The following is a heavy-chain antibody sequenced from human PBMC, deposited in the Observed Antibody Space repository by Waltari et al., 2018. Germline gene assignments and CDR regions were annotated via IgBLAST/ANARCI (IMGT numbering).Heavy chain of an antibody. V-gene: IGHV4-59*01. CDR1: GGSIRSYY. D-gene: IGHD2-2*01. Sequence: QVQLQESGPGLVKPSETLSLTCTVPGGSIRSYYWSWIRQPPGKGLEWIGYIYYSGSTNYNPSLKSRVTISVDTSKNQFSLKLSSVTAADTAVYYCARLVPAANYYYMDVWGKGTTVTVSS. CDR3: ARLVPAANYYYMDV. CDR2: IYYSGST. J-gene: IGHJ6*03.